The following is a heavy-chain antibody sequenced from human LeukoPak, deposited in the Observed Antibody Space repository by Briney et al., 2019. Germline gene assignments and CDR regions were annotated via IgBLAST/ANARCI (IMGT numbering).Heavy chain of an antibody. J-gene: IGHJ4*02. D-gene: IGHD5-24*01. CDR1: GFTFGDYA. V-gene: IGHV3-49*04. CDR2: MRSGETP. Sequence: GRSLRLSCTTSGFTFGDYALSWVRQAPGKGLEWVGFMRSGETPQHAASVSGRFIISRDDSNRVAHLQMSSLKTEDTALYYCARSRDGYNFAFDYWGRGTLVTVSS. CDR3: ARSRDGYNFAFDY.